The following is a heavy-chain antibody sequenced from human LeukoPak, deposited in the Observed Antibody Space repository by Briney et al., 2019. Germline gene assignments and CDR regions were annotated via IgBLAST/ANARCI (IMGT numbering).Heavy chain of an antibody. D-gene: IGHD5-18*01. V-gene: IGHV1-24*01. CDR3: ATALGYSNGFDY. CDR1: GYTLTELS. CDR2: FDPEDGET. Sequence: ASVKVSCKVSGYTLTELSMHWVRQAPGKGLEWMGGFDPEDGETIYAQKFQGRVTMTEDTSTDTAYMELSSLRSEDTAVYYCATALGYSNGFDYWGQGTLVTVSS. J-gene: IGHJ4*02.